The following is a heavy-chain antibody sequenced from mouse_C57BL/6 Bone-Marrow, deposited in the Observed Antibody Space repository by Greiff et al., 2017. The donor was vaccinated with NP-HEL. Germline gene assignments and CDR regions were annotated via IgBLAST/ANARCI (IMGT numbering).Heavy chain of an antibody. J-gene: IGHJ4*01. CDR1: GFTFSDYY. CDR2: ISNGGGST. Sequence: EVKLVESGGGLVQPGGSLKLSCAASGFTFSDYYMYWVRQTPEKRLEWVAYISNGGGSTYYPDTVKGRFTISRDNAKNTLYLQMSRLKSEDTAMYYCARHRGITTVDYAMDYWGQGTSVTVSS. D-gene: IGHD1-1*01. V-gene: IGHV5-12*01. CDR3: ARHRGITTVDYAMDY.